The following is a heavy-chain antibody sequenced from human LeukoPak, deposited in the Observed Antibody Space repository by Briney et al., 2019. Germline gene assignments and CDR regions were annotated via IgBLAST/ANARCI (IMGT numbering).Heavy chain of an antibody. CDR1: GYSFTSYW. V-gene: IGHV5-51*01. CDR2: IYPGDSDT. J-gene: IGHJ4*02. Sequence: GESLKISCKGSGYSFTSYWIGWVRQMPGKGLGWMGIIYPGDSDTRYSPSFQGQVTISADKSNSTAYLQWSSLKASDTAVYYCAGSTKPYFDYWGQGTLVTVSS. CDR3: AGSTKPYFDY.